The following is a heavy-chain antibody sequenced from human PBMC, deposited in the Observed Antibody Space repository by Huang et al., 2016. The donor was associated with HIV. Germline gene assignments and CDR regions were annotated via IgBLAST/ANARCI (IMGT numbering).Heavy chain of an antibody. J-gene: IGHJ4*02. V-gene: IGHV3-30*18. Sequence: QVQLVESGGGVVQPGRSLRLSCVASGFTFNNFGMHWVRQAPGKGREWVAVISYDGSSGRYSESVKGRFTISRDNPMDTLYLQMNSLRPDDTAVYYCAKESRWYSDLDNWGQGTLVTVSS. CDR1: GFTFNNFG. D-gene: IGHD2-15*01. CDR3: AKESRWYSDLDN. CDR2: ISYDGSSG.